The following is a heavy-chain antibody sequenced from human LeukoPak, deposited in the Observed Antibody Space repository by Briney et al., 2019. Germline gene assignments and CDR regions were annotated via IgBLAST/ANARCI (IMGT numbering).Heavy chain of an antibody. D-gene: IGHD6-19*01. V-gene: IGHV1-18*01. CDR1: GYTFTSNG. CDR2: ISAYNGNT. J-gene: IGHJ4*02. CDR3: ARDLGISGWYAPPLGYFDY. Sequence: ASVKVSCKASGYTFTSNGISWVRQAPGQGLEWMGWISAYNGNTNYAQNLQGRVTMTTDTSTSTAYMELRSLRSDDTAVYYCARDLGISGWYAPPLGYFDYWGQGTLLTVSS.